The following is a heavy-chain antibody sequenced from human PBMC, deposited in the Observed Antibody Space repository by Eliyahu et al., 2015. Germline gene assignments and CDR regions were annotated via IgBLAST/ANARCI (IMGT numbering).Heavy chain of an antibody. CDR2: IFSNDEK. J-gene: IGHJ4*02. CDR1: GFXXSNARMG. V-gene: IGHV2-26*01. CDR3: ARMVRSGYYFDY. Sequence: QVTLKESGPVXVKPTETLTLTXTVSGFXXSNARMGVSWIRQPPGKALEWLAHIFSNDEKSYSTSPKSRLTISKDTSKSQVVLTMTNMDPVDTATYYCARMVRSGYYFDYWGQGTLVTVSS. D-gene: IGHD3-3*01.